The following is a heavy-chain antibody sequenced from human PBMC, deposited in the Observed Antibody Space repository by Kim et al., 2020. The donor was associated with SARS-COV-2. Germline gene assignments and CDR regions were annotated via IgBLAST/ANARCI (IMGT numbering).Heavy chain of an antibody. D-gene: IGHD3-16*01. Sequence: GGSLRLSCAASGFTFSSYEMNWVRQAPGKGLEWVSYISSSGSTIYYSDSVKGRFTISRDNAKNSLYLQMNSLRAEDTAVYYCARVGRYASMDDYYYYGMDVWGQGTTVTVSS. V-gene: IGHV3-48*03. J-gene: IGHJ6*02. CDR2: ISSSGSTI. CDR3: ARVGRYASMDDYYYYGMDV. CDR1: GFTFSSYE.